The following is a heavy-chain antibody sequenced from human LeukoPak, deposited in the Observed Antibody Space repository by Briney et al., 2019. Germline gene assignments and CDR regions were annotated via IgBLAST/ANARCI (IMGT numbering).Heavy chain of an antibody. Sequence: TSETLSLTCAVYGGSFSGYYWSWIRQPPGKGLEWIGEINHSGSTNYNPSLKSRVTISVDTSKNQFSLKLSSVTAADTAVYYCARRGSSGWYTGGFDYWGQGTLVTVSS. CDR3: ARRGSSGWYTGGFDY. CDR2: INHSGST. CDR1: GGSFSGYY. D-gene: IGHD6-19*01. V-gene: IGHV4-34*01. J-gene: IGHJ4*02.